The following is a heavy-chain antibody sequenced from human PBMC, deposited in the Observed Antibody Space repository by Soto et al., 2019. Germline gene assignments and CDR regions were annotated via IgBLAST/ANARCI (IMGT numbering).Heavy chain of an antibody. J-gene: IGHJ4*02. CDR3: ARDHSPRDIAAAGPFDY. CDR2: IIPIFGTA. D-gene: IGHD6-13*01. Sequence: QVQLVQSGAEVKKPGSSVKVSCKASGGTFSSYAISWVRQAPGQGLEWMGGIIPIFGTANYAQKFQGRVTITADKSTSTAYMELSSLRSEDTAVYYCARDHSPRDIAAAGPFDYWGQGTLVTVSS. CDR1: GGTFSSYA. V-gene: IGHV1-69*06.